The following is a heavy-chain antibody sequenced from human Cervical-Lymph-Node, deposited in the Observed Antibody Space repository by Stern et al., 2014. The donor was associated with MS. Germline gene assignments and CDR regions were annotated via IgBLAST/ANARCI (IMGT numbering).Heavy chain of an antibody. Sequence: QLQLQESGPGLVKPSETLSLTCTVSGGSITNRDYWGWIRQSPGKGLEWIGSVYYSGITYYRPSLKSRATLSIYTSRNPFFLRVNSVTATDTAVYFCARGVTAVTNYVPNWCFDLWGRGTLVTVSS. CDR3: ARGVTAVTNYVPNWCFDL. J-gene: IGHJ2*01. V-gene: IGHV4-39*02. CDR2: VYYSGIT. D-gene: IGHD4-11*01. CDR1: GGSITNRDY.